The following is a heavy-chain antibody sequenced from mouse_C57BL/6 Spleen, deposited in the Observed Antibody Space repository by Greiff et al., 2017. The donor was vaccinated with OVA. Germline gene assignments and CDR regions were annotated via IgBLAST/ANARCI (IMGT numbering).Heavy chain of an antibody. D-gene: IGHD3-2*02. CDR3: AVRQLRLHES. CDR1: GFNIKNTY. V-gene: IGHV14-3*01. J-gene: IGHJ3*01. Sequence: VQLQQSVAELVRPGASVKLSCTASGFNIKNTYMHWVKQRPEQGLEWIGRIDPANGNTKYAPNFQGQATITADTSSNTAYLQHSSVTSEDTAIYYCAVRQLRLHESWGQGTLVTVSA. CDR2: IDPANGNT.